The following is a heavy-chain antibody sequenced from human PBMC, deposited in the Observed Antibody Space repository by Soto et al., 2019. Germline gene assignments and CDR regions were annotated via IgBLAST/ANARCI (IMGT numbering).Heavy chain of an antibody. J-gene: IGHJ6*02. CDR2: IGGSGGNT. D-gene: IGHD3-10*01. Sequence: GGSLRLSCAASGFTFSNYGMGWVRQAPGKGLEWVSAIGGSGGNTYYADSVKGRFTISRDNSKNTLYLQMNSLRADDTAVYYCAKGRGAMDVWGQGTTVTVSS. CDR3: AKGRGAMDV. V-gene: IGHV3-23*01. CDR1: GFTFSNYG.